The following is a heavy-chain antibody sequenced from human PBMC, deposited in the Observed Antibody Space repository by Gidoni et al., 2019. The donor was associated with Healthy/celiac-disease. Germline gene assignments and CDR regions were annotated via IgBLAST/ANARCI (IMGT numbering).Heavy chain of an antibody. Sequence: EVQLVESGGGLVQPGRSLRLSCAASGFTFDDYAMHWARQAPGKGLEWVSGISWNSGSIGYADSVKGRFTISRDNAKNSLYLQMNSLRAEDTALYYCAKATDSSTPLGYAMDVWGQGTTVTVSS. D-gene: IGHD3-22*01. J-gene: IGHJ6*02. CDR2: ISWNSGSI. V-gene: IGHV3-9*01. CDR3: AKATDSSTPLGYAMDV. CDR1: GFTFDDYA.